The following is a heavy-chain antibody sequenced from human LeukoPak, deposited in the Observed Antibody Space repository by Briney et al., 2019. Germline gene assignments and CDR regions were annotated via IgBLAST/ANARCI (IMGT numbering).Heavy chain of an antibody. CDR3: ASQSARHYYYYGMDV. D-gene: IGHD6-6*01. J-gene: IGHJ6*02. Sequence: ASVKVSCKASGYTFTSYGISWVQQAPGQGLEWMGWISAYNGNTNYAQKLQGRVTMTTDTSTSTAYMELRSLRSDDTAVYYCASQSARHYYYYGMDVWGQGTTVTVSS. CDR1: GYTFTSYG. CDR2: ISAYNGNT. V-gene: IGHV1-18*01.